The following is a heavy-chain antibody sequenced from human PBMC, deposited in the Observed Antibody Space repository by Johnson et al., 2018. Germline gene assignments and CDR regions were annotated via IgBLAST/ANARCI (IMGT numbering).Heavy chain of an antibody. J-gene: IGHJ6*04. CDR3: AKDRTKYLDV. V-gene: IGHV3-30*18. CDR1: GFTFKNYG. Sequence: QVQLVESGGGVVQPGRSLRLSCAASGFTFKNYGMHWVRQAPGKGLEWVAVISYDGSNKYYADSVKGRFTISRDNSKNTLYLQMNSLRAEDTAVYYCAKDRTKYLDVWGKGTTVTVSS. CDR2: ISYDGSNK. D-gene: IGHD1-14*01.